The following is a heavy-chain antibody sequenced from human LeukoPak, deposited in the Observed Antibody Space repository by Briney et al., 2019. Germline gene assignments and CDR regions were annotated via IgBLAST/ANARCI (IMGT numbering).Heavy chain of an antibody. J-gene: IGHJ3*02. V-gene: IGHV4-61*02. CDR2: IYTSGST. Sequence: SRTLSLTCSVSGGFISSGGYYWNWIRQPPGKALEWIGRIYTSGSTNYNPSLKSRVTMSVDTSKNQFSLKLSSVTAADTAVYYCARVTKVSAFDIWGQGTMVTVSS. CDR1: GGFISSGGYY. CDR3: ARVTKVSAFDI. D-gene: IGHD2-8*01.